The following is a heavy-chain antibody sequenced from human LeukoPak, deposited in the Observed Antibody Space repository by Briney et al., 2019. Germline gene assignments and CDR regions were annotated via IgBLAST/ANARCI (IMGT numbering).Heavy chain of an antibody. J-gene: IGHJ4*02. Sequence: ASVKVSCRASGYTFTSYDINWVRQATGQGLEWMGWTNPNSGDTGSAQKFQGRVTMTRNTSISTAYMELSSLRSEDTAVYYCAKRGYSYGDFDSWGQGTLVTVSS. CDR1: GYTFTSYD. V-gene: IGHV1-8*01. CDR2: TNPNSGDT. D-gene: IGHD5-18*01. CDR3: AKRGYSYGDFDS.